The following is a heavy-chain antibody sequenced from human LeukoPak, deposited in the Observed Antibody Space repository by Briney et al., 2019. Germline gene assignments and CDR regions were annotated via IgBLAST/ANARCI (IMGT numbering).Heavy chain of an antibody. CDR1: GYTFTNYY. V-gene: IGHV1-18*04. D-gene: IGHD1-26*01. CDR3: ARHQVGSSKLGNWFDP. J-gene: IGHJ5*02. Sequence: GASVKVSCKASGYTFTNYYMHWVRQAPGQGLEWMGWISAYNGNTNYAQKLQGRVTMTTDTSTSTAYMELRSLRSDDTAVYYCARHQVGSSKLGNWFDPWGQGTLVTVSS. CDR2: ISAYNGNT.